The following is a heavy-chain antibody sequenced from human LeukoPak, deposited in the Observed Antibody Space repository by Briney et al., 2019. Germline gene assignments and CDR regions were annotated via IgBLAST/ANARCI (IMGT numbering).Heavy chain of an antibody. CDR1: GFTFSSYA. CDR3: AKDLEARDEILTGDCDY. D-gene: IGHD3-9*01. J-gene: IGHJ4*02. CDR2: ISGSGGST. Sequence: GGSLRLSCAASGFTFSSYAMSWVRQATGKGVEWVSAISGSGGSTYYADSVKGRFTISRDNSKNTLYLQMNSLRAEDTAVYCCAKDLEARDEILTGDCDYGGQGTLVTVSS. V-gene: IGHV3-23*01.